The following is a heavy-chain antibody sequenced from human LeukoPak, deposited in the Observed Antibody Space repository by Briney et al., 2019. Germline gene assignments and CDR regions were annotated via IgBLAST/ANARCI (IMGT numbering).Heavy chain of an antibody. CDR2: INPNTGGT. D-gene: IGHD3-10*01. V-gene: IGHV1-2*02. J-gene: IGHJ5*02. Sequence: GASVKVSCRTSGYTFTGYYMHWVRQAPGQGLEWMGWINPNTGGTNFAQKFQGRVTMTRDTSINTAYMELSRLTSDDTAVYYCAKKATIGTGLDPWGQGTLVTVSS. CDR3: AKKATIGTGLDP. CDR1: GYTFTGYY.